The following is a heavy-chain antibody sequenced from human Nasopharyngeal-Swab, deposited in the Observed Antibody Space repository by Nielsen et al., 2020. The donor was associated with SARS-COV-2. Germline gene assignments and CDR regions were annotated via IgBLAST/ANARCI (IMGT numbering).Heavy chain of an antibody. J-gene: IGHJ4*02. CDR1: GFTFNSFA. CDR2: ISGGGDST. Sequence: GESLKISCAASGFTFNSFAMSWVRQAPGKGLEWVSGISGGGDSTHYADSVKGRFTISRDNSKNTLYLQMNVLRAEDTAVYYCARVGSFPNYFDYWGQGTLVTVSS. D-gene: IGHD2/OR15-2a*01. CDR3: ARVGSFPNYFDY. V-gene: IGHV3-23*01.